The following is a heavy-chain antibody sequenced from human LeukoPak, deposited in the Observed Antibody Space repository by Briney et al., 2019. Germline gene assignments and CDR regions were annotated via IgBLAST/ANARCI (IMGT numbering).Heavy chain of an antibody. CDR1: GFTFSTYS. D-gene: IGHD5-24*01. Sequence: GGSLRLSCAASGFTFSTYSMNWIRQAPGKGLEWVSSISSSSSYIYYADSVKGRFTISRDNAKNSLYLQMNSLRAEDTAVYYCTRWSGMATVTSDYWGQGTLVTVSS. CDR2: ISSSSSYI. CDR3: TRWSGMATVTSDY. V-gene: IGHV3-21*01. J-gene: IGHJ4*02.